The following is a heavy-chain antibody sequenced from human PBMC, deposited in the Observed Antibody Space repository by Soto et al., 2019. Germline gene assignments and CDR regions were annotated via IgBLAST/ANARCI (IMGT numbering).Heavy chain of an antibody. V-gene: IGHV1-18*01. CDR2: ISAYNGNT. J-gene: IGHJ4*02. CDR3: ARGVHTVNWFYLDY. Sequence: ASVKVSCKASGYTFTSYGISWVRQAPGQGLEWMGWISAYNGNTNYAQKLQGRVTMTTDTSTSTAYMELRSTRSDDTAVYYCARGVHTVNWFYLDYWGQGALVTVSS. D-gene: IGHD4-17*01. CDR1: GYTFTSYG.